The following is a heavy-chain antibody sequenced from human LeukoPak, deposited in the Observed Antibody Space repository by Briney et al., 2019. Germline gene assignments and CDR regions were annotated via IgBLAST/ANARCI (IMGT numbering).Heavy chain of an antibody. V-gene: IGHV4-34*01. D-gene: IGHD5-12*01. Sequence: SETLSLTYAVYGGSFSDYYWTWIRQPPGKGLEWVGEINHSGNTKYNPSLKSRVTISVDTSKNQFSLRLSSVTAADTAVYYCARCGGYDYLDDYWGQGTLVTVFS. CDR3: ARCGGYDYLDDY. CDR2: INHSGNT. J-gene: IGHJ4*02. CDR1: GGSFSDYY.